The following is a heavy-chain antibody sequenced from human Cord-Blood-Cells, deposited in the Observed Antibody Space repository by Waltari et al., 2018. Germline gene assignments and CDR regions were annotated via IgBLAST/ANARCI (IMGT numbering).Heavy chain of an antibody. CDR1: GGSISSSSYY. D-gene: IGHD1-26*01. CDR2: IYSSGST. V-gene: IGHV4-39*01. J-gene: IGHJ4*02. CDR3: ARHSGIVGATFDY. Sequence: QLQLQVSGPGLVKPSETLSITCPVSGGSISSSSYYWGWIRQPPGKGLEWIGSIYSSGSTYYNPSLKSRVTISVDTSKNQFSLKLSSVTAADTAVYYCARHSGIVGATFDYWGQGTLVTVSS.